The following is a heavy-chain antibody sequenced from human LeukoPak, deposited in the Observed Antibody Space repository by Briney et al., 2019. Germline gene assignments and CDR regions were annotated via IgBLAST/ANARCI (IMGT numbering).Heavy chain of an antibody. CDR2: INHSGSP. V-gene: IGHV4-34*01. Sequence: PSETLSLTCAVYGGSFSAYYWSWIRQPPGKGLEWIGEINHSGSPNYNPSLKSRVTISVDTSKNQFSLTLSSVTAADTAVYYCARGLTYYDSSGYFSSNYYYYGMDVWGQGTTVTVSS. J-gene: IGHJ6*02. CDR1: GGSFSAYY. CDR3: ARGLTYYDSSGYFSSNYYYYGMDV. D-gene: IGHD3-22*01.